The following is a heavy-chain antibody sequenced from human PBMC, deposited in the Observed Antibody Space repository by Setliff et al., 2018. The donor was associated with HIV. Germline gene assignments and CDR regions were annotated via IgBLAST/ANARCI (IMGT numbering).Heavy chain of an antibody. CDR2: ISSSSSYT. V-gene: IGHV3-21*01. D-gene: IGHD3-10*01. CDR1: GFTFSSYS. J-gene: IGHJ6*03. Sequence: PGGSLRLSCAASGFTFSSYSMNWVRQAPGKGLEWVSYISSSSSYTHYADSVKGRFTISRDNVKNSLYLQMNSLRAEDTAVYYCARDRAGSYYYYYYYMDVWGKGTTVTVSS. CDR3: ARDRAGSYYYYYYYMDV.